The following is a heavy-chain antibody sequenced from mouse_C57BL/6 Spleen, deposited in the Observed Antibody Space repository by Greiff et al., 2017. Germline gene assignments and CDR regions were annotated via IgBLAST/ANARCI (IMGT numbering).Heavy chain of an antibody. CDR2: VDPETGGT. CDR1: GYTFTDYE. J-gene: IGHJ2*01. CDR3: TRPFSPDY. D-gene: IGHD6-2*01. Sequence: QVQLQQPGAELVRPGASVTLSCKASGYTFTDYEMHWVKQTPVHGLEWIGAVDPETGGTAYNQKFKGKAILTADKSSSTAYMELRSLTSEDSAVYYCTRPFSPDYWGQGTTLTVSS. V-gene: IGHV1-15*01.